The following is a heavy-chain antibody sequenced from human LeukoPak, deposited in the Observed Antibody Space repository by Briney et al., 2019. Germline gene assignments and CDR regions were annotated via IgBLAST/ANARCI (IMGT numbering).Heavy chain of an antibody. CDR1: GGSISSSSYY. J-gene: IGHJ4*02. CDR3: ARIIPHYDSSGFDY. V-gene: IGHV4-39*07. D-gene: IGHD3-22*01. CDR2: IYYSGST. Sequence: SETLSLTCTVSGGSISSSSYYWGWIRQPPGKGLEWIGSIYYSGSTYYNPSLKSRVTISVDTSKNQFSLKLSSVTAADTAVYYCARIIPHYDSSGFDYWGQGTLVTVSS.